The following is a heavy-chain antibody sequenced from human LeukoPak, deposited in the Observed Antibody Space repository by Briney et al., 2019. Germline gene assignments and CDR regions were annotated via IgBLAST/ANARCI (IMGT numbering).Heavy chain of an antibody. CDR3: ARDNVGATPFDY. CDR1: GFTFSYFW. D-gene: IGHD1-26*01. CDR2: INLDGTEK. Sequence: GGSLRLSCAASGFTFSYFWMSWVRQAPGKGLGWVANINLDGTEKHYVDSVKGRFTISRDNARKSLYLQMNSLRAEDTAVYYCARDNVGATPFDYWGQGTLVTVSS. V-gene: IGHV3-7*05. J-gene: IGHJ4*02.